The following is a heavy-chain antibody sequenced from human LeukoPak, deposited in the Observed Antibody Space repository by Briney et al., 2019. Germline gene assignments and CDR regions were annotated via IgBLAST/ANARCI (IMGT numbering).Heavy chain of an antibody. CDR2: IFGKTDGGTT. V-gene: IGHV3-15*01. CDR1: GFTFSIAL. CDR3: TTHRGYTSSPTFDY. Sequence: GGSLRLSCAASGFTFSIALMSWVRQAPGKGLEWVGHIFGKTDGGTTDHAAPVKGRFSISRDDSKNTLYLQMSSLKTEDTAVYYCTTHRGYTSSPTFDYWGQGTLVTVSS. J-gene: IGHJ4*02. D-gene: IGHD6-13*01.